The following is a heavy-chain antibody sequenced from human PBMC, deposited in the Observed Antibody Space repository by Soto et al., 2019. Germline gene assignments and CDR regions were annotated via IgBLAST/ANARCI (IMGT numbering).Heavy chain of an antibody. V-gene: IGHV1-46*03. CDR3: ARVYCSGGSCYSIDY. CDR1: GYTFTSYY. D-gene: IGHD2-15*01. Sequence: QVQLVQSGAEVKKPGASVKVSCKASGYTFTSYYMHWVRQAPGQGLEWMGIINPSNSTTYAQKFQGEVTMTRDTSTSTVYMELSILRSEDTAVYYCARVYCSGGSCYSIDYGGQGTLVTVSS. J-gene: IGHJ4*02. CDR2: INPSNST.